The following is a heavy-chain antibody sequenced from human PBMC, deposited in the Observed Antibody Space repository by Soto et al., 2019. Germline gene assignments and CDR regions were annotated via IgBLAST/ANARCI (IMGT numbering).Heavy chain of an antibody. Sequence: GESLKISCKGSGYSFRNNWITWVRQMPGKGLEWMGRIDLTDSYTSYSPSFQGHVSFSADTSINTAYLQWSSLKASDTAMYYCARFGFYSCGYDDYYYGMDVWGQGTTVTVSS. CDR2: IDLTDSYT. CDR3: ARFGFYSCGYDDYYYGMDV. V-gene: IGHV5-10-1*01. J-gene: IGHJ6*02. CDR1: GYSFRNNW. D-gene: IGHD5-18*01.